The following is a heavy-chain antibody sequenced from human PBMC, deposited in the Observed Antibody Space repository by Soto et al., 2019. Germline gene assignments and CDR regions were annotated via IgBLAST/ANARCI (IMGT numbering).Heavy chain of an antibody. Sequence: PGGSLRLSCAASGFTFSNFAMNWVRQAPGKGLEWVSAISGSGGSTNYADSVKGRFTISRDNPKNTLYLQMNSLRAEDTAVYYCAKGSGNWGSHFDYWGQGTLVTVSS. D-gene: IGHD7-27*01. V-gene: IGHV3-23*01. CDR3: AKGSGNWGSHFDY. J-gene: IGHJ4*02. CDR2: ISGSGGST. CDR1: GFTFSNFA.